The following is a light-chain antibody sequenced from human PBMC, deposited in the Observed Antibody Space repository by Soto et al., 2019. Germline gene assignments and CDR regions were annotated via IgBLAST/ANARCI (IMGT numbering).Light chain of an antibody. J-gene: IGLJ2*01. CDR3: QTWGAGTVV. CDR2: LNSDGSH. V-gene: IGLV4-69*01. Sequence: QPVLTQSPSASASLGASVKLTCTLSSGHSNYAIAWHQQPPEKGPRFLMNLNSDGSHTKGDGIPDRFSGSSSGAERYLTISSLQSEDEADYYCQTWGAGTVVFGGGTQLTVL. CDR1: SGHSNYA.